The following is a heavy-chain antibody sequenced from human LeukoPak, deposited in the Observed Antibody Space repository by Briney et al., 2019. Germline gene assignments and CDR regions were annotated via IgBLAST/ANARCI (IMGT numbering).Heavy chain of an antibody. J-gene: IGHJ5*02. CDR2: IYHSGST. CDR3: ARHRYDFWSGWRFRNWFDP. D-gene: IGHD3-3*01. V-gene: IGHV4-38-2*01. CDR1: GYSISSGYY. Sequence: PSETLSLTCAVSGYSISSGYYWGWIRQPPGKGLEWIGSIYHSGSTYYNPSLKSRVTISVDTSKNQFSLKLSSVTAADTAVYYCARHRYDFWSGWRFRNWFDPWGPGTLVTVSS.